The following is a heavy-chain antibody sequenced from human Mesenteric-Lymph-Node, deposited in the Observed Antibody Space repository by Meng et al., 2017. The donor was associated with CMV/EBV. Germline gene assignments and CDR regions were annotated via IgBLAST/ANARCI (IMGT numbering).Heavy chain of an antibody. D-gene: IGHD4-17*01. CDR2: IYSGGST. V-gene: IGHV3-53*01. CDR3: ARDGNGDYSWFDY. Sequence: GESLKISCAASGFTVSSNYMSWVRQAPGKGLEWVSVIYSGGSTYYADSVKGRFTISRDNSKNTLYLQMNSLRAEDTAVYYCARDGNGDYSWFDYWGQGTLVTVSS. CDR1: GFTVSSNY. J-gene: IGHJ4*02.